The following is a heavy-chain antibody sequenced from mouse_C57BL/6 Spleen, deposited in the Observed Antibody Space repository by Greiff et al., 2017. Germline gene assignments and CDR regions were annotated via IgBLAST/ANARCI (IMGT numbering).Heavy chain of an antibody. CDR2: IDPSDSET. CDR3: ARVVATDYFDD. CDR1: GYTFTSYW. J-gene: IGHJ2*01. V-gene: IGHV1-52*01. Sequence: QVQLQQPGAELVRPGSSVKLSCKASGYTFTSYWMHWVKQRPIQGLEWIGNIDPSDSETHYNQKFKDKATLTVDKSSSTAYMQLSSLTSEDSAVYYCARVVATDYFDDWGQGTTLTVSS. D-gene: IGHD1-1*01.